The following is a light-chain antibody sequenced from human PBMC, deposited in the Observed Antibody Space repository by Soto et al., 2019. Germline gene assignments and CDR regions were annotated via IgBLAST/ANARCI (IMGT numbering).Light chain of an antibody. CDR2: DVN. V-gene: IGLV2-14*03. CDR3: HAYTTSGAGV. Sequence: QSALTQPASVSGSPGQSITISCTGTSSDVGGYNFVSWYQQHPGNAPKLIIYDVNSRPSGVSNRFSGSKSGNAASLTISGLQAEDEALYYCHAYTTSGAGVFGGGT. J-gene: IGLJ3*02. CDR1: SSDVGGYNF.